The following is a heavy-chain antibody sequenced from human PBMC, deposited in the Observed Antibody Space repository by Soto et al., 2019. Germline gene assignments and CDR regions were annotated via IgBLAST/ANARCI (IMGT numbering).Heavy chain of an antibody. J-gene: IGHJ6*02. CDR1: GYTLTELS. V-gene: IGHV1-46*01. D-gene: IGHD5-18*01. CDR3: ARGPHTAMENYYYYGMDV. CDR2: INPSGGST. Sequence: ASVKVSCKVSGYTLTELSMHWVRQAPGQGLEWMGIINPSGGSTSYAQKFQGRVTMTRDTSTSTVYMELSSLRSEDTAVYYCARGPHTAMENYYYYGMDVWGQGTTVTVSS.